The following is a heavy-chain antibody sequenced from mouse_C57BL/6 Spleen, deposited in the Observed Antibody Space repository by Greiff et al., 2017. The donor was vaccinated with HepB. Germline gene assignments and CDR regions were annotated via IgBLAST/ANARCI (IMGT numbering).Heavy chain of an antibody. J-gene: IGHJ2*01. Sequence: QVQLQQSGAELARPGASVKMSCKASGYTFTSYTMHWVKQRPGQGLEWIGYINPSSGYTKYNQKFKDKATLTADKSSSTAYMQLSSLTSEDSAVYYCARSERDGYYVDFDYWGQGTTLTVSS. D-gene: IGHD2-3*01. CDR2: INPSSGYT. CDR1: GYTFTSYT. CDR3: ARSERDGYYVDFDY. V-gene: IGHV1-4*01.